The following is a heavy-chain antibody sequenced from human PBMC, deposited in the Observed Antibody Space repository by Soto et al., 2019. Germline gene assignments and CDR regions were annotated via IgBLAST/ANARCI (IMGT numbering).Heavy chain of an antibody. J-gene: IGHJ4*02. V-gene: IGHV4-39*01. CDR2: IYFSGNT. CDR1: GCSIRSSDFY. Sequence: SETLSPTCPFSGCSIRSSDFYLGWIRPPPGKGLEWIGNIYFSGNTYYNPSLKSRVTISVDTSKNQFSLKLSSVTAADTAVFYCAKYIVGASYYFDYWGQGTLVTVSS. CDR3: AKYIVGASYYFDY. D-gene: IGHD1-26*01.